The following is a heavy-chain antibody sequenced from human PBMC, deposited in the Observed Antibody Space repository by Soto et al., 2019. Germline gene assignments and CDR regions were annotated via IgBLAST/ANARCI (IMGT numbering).Heavy chain of an antibody. CDR2: IYYSGST. D-gene: IGHD6-13*01. CDR1: GGSVTSGSYY. J-gene: IGHJ4*02. CDR3: SIDSPRSSWSFHY. Sequence: SETLSLTCTVSGGSVTSGSYYWSWIRQPPGKGLEWIGNIYYSGSTNYNPSLKSRVTISVDTSKNQFALKMSSVTAADTAVYYFSIDSPRSSWSFHYWSQGTLVTGSS. V-gene: IGHV4-61*01.